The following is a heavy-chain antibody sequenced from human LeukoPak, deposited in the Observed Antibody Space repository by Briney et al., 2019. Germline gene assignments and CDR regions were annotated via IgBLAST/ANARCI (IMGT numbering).Heavy chain of an antibody. CDR2: INHSGGT. D-gene: IGHD3-22*01. CDR3: ARPGYYYDSLDY. CDR1: GGSFSGYY. J-gene: IGHJ4*02. V-gene: IGHV4-34*01. Sequence: PSETLSLTCAVYGGSFSGYYWSWIRQPPGKGLEWIGEINHSGGTNYNPSLKSRVTISVDTSKNQFSLKLSSVTAADTAVYYCARPGYYYDSLDYWGQGALVTVSS.